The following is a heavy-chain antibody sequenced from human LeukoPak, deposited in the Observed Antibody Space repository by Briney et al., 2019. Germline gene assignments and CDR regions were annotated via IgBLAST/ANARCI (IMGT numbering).Heavy chain of an antibody. CDR3: ARDGITFGGVIIPSALSY. J-gene: IGHJ4*02. D-gene: IGHD3-16*02. V-gene: IGHV3-9*01. Sequence: GGSLRLSCVASGFNFNDYAMHWVRQAPGKGLEWVSGISWNSGTKDYANSVKGRFTISRDNSKNTLYLQMNSLRAEDTAVYYCARDGITFGGVIIPSALSYWGQGTLVTVSS. CDR2: ISWNSGTK. CDR1: GFNFNDYA.